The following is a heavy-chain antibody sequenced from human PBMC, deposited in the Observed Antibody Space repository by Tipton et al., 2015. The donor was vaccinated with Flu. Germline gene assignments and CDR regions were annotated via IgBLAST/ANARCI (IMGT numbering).Heavy chain of an antibody. J-gene: IGHJ4*02. D-gene: IGHD3-10*02. CDR1: GDSLDSNYY. CDR2: AFHTGST. Sequence: TLSLTCSVSGDSLDSNYYWGWIRQPPGKGLEWIGNAFHTGSTYYNPSLKSRLTISVDTSKNQFSLRLSSVTAADTAVYYCARHTGDSVRGVIDYWGQGTLVTVSS. V-gene: IGHV4-38-2*01. CDR3: ARHTGDSVRGVIDY.